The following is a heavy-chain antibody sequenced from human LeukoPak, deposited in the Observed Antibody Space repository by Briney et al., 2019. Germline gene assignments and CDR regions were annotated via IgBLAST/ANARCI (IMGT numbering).Heavy chain of an antibody. CDR2: INPSSSDT. D-gene: IGHD5-12*01. CDR1: GYPFTTYY. Sequence: EPSVRLSCKASGYPFTTYYINCVRKPTGQGLEWMGSINPSSSDTNYAQKFQGRVTMTRDTSISTAYMELSRLTSDETAVYYCAKSPYEYNFDHWGQGTLVTVSS. J-gene: IGHJ4*02. V-gene: IGHV1-2*02. CDR3: AKSPYEYNFDH.